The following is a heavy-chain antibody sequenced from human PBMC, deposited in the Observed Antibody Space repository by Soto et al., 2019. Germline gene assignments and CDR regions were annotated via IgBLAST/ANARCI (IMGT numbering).Heavy chain of an antibody. V-gene: IGHV1-46*03. CDR1: GYTFTSYH. D-gene: IGHD1-26*01. CDR3: LRGGTIVGSIAPCAD. CDR2: LNPGGDTT. Sequence: QVQLVQSGAEVTKPGASVKVSCKASGYTFTSYHMHWVRQAPGQGLEWMGTLNPGGDTTAHAQKCQGRVTLHRDTSTSTVYMEVTSLRSEDTAVYYCLRGGTIVGSIAPCADGGQGTLVTVSS. J-gene: IGHJ4*02.